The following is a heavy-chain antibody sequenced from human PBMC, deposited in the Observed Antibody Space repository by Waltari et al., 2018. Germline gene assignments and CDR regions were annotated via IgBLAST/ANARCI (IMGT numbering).Heavy chain of an antibody. CDR3: ARGHRYTSGLDF. CDR1: GDSISSDAYN. D-gene: IGHD3-16*02. V-gene: IGHV4-39*07. CDR2: IYYSGSS. J-gene: IGHJ4*02. Sequence: QPQLQESGPGLVKPSETLSLACSLSGDSISSDAYNWAWLRQPPGKGLEWIGNIYYSGSSHYNPSLKSRGTLSVDTSKTRFSLRLNSVTAADTAVYYCARGHRYTSGLDFWGQGILVTVSS.